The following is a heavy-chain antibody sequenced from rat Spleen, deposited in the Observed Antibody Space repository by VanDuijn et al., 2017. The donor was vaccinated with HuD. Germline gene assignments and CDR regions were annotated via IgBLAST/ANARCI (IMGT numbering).Heavy chain of an antibody. J-gene: IGHJ2*01. CDR1: GFTFNNYA. CDR2: ISPSGGST. D-gene: IGHD1-10*01. Sequence: EVQLVESGGGLVQPGRSLKLSCAASGFTFNNYAMHWIRQAPTKGLEWVASISPSGGSTSYRDSVKGRFTISRDNAKSTLYLQMDSLRSEDTATYYCARPPIYNDYFDYWGQGVMVTVSS. V-gene: IGHV5-19*01. CDR3: ARPPIYNDYFDY.